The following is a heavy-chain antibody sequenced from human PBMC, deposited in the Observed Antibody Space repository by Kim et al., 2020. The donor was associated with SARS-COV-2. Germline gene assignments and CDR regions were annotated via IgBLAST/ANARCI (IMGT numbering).Heavy chain of an antibody. CDR3: AREVRVPAALEGYYFSG. Sequence: GGSLRLSCATSGVSFSSYWMSWVRQVPGKGLEWVANTKEDGSETYYVDSVKGRFTISRDNAKNSLYLQMSSLRAEDTAVYHCAREVRVPAALEGYYFSG. D-gene: IGHD2-2*01. J-gene: IGHJ6*01. CDR2: TKEDGSET. CDR1: GVSFSSYW. V-gene: IGHV3-7*01.